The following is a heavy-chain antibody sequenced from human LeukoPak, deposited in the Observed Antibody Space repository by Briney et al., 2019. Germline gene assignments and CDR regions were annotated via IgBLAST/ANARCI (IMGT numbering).Heavy chain of an antibody. CDR3: AIDTTYYYGSGSSYFDY. Sequence: GGSLRLSCAASGFTFSTFAMSWVRQAPGKGLEWVSSISGSGGNADYADSVKGRFTISRDNSKNTLYLQMNSLRAEDTAIYYCAIDTTYYYGSGSSYFDYWGQGTLVTVSS. J-gene: IGHJ4*02. CDR2: ISGSGGNA. V-gene: IGHV3-23*01. CDR1: GFTFSTFA. D-gene: IGHD3-10*01.